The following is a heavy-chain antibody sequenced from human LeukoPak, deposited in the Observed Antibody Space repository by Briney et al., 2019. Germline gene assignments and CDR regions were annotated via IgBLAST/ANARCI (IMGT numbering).Heavy chain of an antibody. J-gene: IGHJ4*02. Sequence: SETLSLTCAVYGGSFSGYYWSWIHQPPGKGLEWIGEINHSGSTNYNPSLKSRVTISVDTSKNQFSLKLSSVTAADTAVYYCARHVGDYTLPFDYWGRGTLVTVSS. CDR2: INHSGST. D-gene: IGHD4-17*01. CDR3: ARHVGDYTLPFDY. V-gene: IGHV4-34*01. CDR1: GGSFSGYY.